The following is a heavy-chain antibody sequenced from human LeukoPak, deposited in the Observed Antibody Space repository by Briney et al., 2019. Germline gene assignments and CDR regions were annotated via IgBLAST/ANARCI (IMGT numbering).Heavy chain of an antibody. J-gene: IGHJ4*02. CDR1: SGSISSSTYF. D-gene: IGHD6-13*01. V-gene: IGHV4-39*07. Sequence: PSETLSLTCTVSSGSISSSTYFWGWIRQPPGKGLEWIGSIYYSGSTYYNPSLKSRVTISVDTSKNQFSLKLSSVTAADTAVYYCARGLIMAVAGRGEFHYWGQGTLVTVSS. CDR3: ARGLIMAVAGRGEFHY. CDR2: IYYSGST.